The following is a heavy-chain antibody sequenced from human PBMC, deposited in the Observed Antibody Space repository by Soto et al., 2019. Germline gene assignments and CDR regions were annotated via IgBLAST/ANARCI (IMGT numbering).Heavy chain of an antibody. CDR3: ARGRAAAGSSSFDFSDKNNWFDP. CDR2: INHSGST. Sequence: SETLSLTCAVYGGSFSGYYWSWIRQPPGKGLEWIGEINHSGSTNYNPSLKSRVTISVDTSKNQFSLKLSSVTAADTAVYYCARGRAAAGSSSFDFSDKNNWFDPWGQGTLVTVSS. J-gene: IGHJ5*02. D-gene: IGHD6-13*01. CDR1: GGSFSGYY. V-gene: IGHV4-34*01.